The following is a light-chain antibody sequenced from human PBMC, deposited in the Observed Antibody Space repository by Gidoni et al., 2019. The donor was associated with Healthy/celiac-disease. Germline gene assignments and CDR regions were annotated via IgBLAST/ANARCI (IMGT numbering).Light chain of an antibody. CDR3: QQRSNWPT. CDR2: DAS. CDR1: QSVSSY. J-gene: IGKJ4*01. Sequence: IVFTQSPATLAWSPGERATLSCTATQSVSSYLAWYQQKPGQAPRPLIYDASNRATGIPARVSGSGSGTDFTLTISSLEPEDFAVYYCQQRSNWPTFGGGTKVEIK. V-gene: IGKV3-11*01.